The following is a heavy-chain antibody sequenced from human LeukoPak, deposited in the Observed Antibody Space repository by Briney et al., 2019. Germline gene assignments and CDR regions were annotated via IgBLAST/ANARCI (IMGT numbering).Heavy chain of an antibody. D-gene: IGHD3-10*01. V-gene: IGHV3-30*02. J-gene: IGHJ4*02. CDR2: IRYDGSNK. CDR1: GFTFSSYG. Sequence: PGGSLRLSCAASGFTFSSYGMHWVRQAPGKGLEWVAFIRYDGSNKYYADSVKGRFTISRDNSKNTLYLQMNSLRAEDTAVYYCAKDGVLWFGQYYFDYWGQGTLVTVSS. CDR3: AKDGVLWFGQYYFDY.